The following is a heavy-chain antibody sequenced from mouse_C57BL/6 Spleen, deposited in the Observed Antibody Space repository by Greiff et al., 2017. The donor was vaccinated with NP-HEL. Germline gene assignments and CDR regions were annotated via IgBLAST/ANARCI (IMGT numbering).Heavy chain of an antibody. CDR1: GFNIKDDY. J-gene: IGHJ3*01. CDR2: IDPENGDT. V-gene: IGHV14-4*01. D-gene: IGHD1-1*01. Sequence: VQLQQSGAELVRPGASVKLSCTASGFNIKDDYMHWVKQRPEQGLEWIGWIDPENGDTEYASKFQGKATITADTSSNTAYLQLSSLTSEDTAVDYCTTDGSLFAYWGQGTLVTVSA. CDR3: TTDGSLFAY.